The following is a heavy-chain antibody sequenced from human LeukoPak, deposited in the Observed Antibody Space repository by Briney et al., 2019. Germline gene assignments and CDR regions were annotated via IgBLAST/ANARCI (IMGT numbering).Heavy chain of an antibody. CDR2: ISTYNGNT. CDR1: GYTFTSYG. J-gene: IGHJ4*02. Sequence: ASVKVSCTASGYTFTSYGISWVRQAPGQGLEWMGWISTYNGNTNYAQKLQGRVTMTTDTSTSTAYMELRSLRSDDTAVYYCARASYCSSTSCYTYVDYWGQGTLVTVSS. V-gene: IGHV1-18*01. CDR3: ARASYCSSTSCYTYVDY. D-gene: IGHD2-2*02.